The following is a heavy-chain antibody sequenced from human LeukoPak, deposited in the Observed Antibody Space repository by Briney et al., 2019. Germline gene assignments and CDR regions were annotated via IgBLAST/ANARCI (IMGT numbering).Heavy chain of an antibody. V-gene: IGHV6-1*01. CDR2: TYYRSKWYN. D-gene: IGHD6-13*01. Sequence: SQTLSLTCAISGDSVSSNSATWTWIRQSPSRGLEWLGRTYYRSKWYNEYAESVKSRITISPDTSKNQFSLQLNSVTPEDTAVYYCARGSSGSSWYFDYWGQGTVVTVSS. J-gene: IGHJ4*02. CDR3: ARGSSGSSWYFDY. CDR1: GDSVSSNSAT.